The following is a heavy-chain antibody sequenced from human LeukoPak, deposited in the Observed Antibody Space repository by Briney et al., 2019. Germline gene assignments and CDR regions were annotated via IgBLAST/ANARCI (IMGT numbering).Heavy chain of an antibody. D-gene: IGHD3-10*01. CDR1: GFTFDDYG. CDR3: AKDYTYYYGSVSSVFDY. J-gene: IGHJ4*02. Sequence: GGSLRLSCAASGFTFDDYGMSWVRQAPGKGLEWVSGINWNGGSTGYADSVKGRFTISRDNAKNSLYLQMNSLRAEDTAVYYCAKDYTYYYGSVSSVFDYWGQGTLVTVSS. V-gene: IGHV3-20*04. CDR2: INWNGGST.